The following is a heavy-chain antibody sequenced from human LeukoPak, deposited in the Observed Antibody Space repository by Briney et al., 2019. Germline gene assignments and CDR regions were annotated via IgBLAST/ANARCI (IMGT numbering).Heavy chain of an antibody. V-gene: IGHV1-8*01. CDR2: MNPNSGNT. D-gene: IGHD3-3*01. J-gene: IGHJ4*02. CDR3: ARGRWHYDFWSGYSPWDY. CDR1: GYTFTTYD. Sequence: ASVRVSCKPSGYTFTTYDINWVRQATGQGLEWMGWMNPNSGNTGYAQKFQGRVTMTRNTSISTAYMELSSLRSEDTAVYYCARGRWHYDFWSGYSPWDYWGQGTLVTVSS.